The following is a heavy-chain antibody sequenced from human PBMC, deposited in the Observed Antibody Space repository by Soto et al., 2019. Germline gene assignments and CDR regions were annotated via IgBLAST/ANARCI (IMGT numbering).Heavy chain of an antibody. D-gene: IGHD5-12*01. CDR2: IYYSGST. CDR1: GGSISSYY. Sequence: SETLSLTCTVSGGSISSYYWSWIRQPPGKGLEWIGYIYYSGSTYYNPSLKSRVTISVDTSKNQFSLKLSSVTAADTAVYYCARDLIVATLRGFDPWGQGTLVTVSS. V-gene: IGHV4-59*12. CDR3: ARDLIVATLRGFDP. J-gene: IGHJ5*02.